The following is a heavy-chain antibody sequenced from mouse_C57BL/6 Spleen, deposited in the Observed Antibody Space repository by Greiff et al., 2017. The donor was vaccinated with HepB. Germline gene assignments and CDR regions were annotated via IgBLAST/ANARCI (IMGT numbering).Heavy chain of an antibody. J-gene: IGHJ3*01. CDR1: GFTFSSYG. Sequence: EVKLMESGGDLVKPGGSLKLSCAASGFTFSSYGMSWVRQTPDKRLEWVATISSGGSYTYYPDSVKGRFTISRDNAKNTLYLQMSSLKSEDTAMYYCARGDYDEAWFAYWGQGTLVTVSA. CDR3: ARGDYDEAWFAY. CDR2: ISSGGSYT. V-gene: IGHV5-6*01. D-gene: IGHD2-4*01.